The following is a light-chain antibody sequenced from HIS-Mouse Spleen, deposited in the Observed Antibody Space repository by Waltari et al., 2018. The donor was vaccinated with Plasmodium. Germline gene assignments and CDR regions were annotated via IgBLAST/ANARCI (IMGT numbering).Light chain of an antibody. V-gene: IGKV3-20*01. J-gene: IGKJ2*01. Sequence: EIVWRQSPGTLSLSPGESATLSCRASQSVSSSYVAWYQQKPGHAPRLLIYGASSRATGIPDRFSGSGSGTDFTLTISRLEPEDFAVYYCQQYGSSPPYTFGQGTKLEIK. CDR2: GAS. CDR1: QSVSSSY. CDR3: QQYGSSPPYT.